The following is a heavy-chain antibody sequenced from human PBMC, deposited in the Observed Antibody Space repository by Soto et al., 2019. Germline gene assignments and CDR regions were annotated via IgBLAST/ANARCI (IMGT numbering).Heavy chain of an antibody. CDR3: ANQGGGGPFVYDMDV. D-gene: IGHD3-16*01. CDR2: ISGGGRST. CDR1: GFTFTNYG. J-gene: IGHJ6*03. Sequence: EVQLLESGGGLVQVGGSLRLSCAASGFTFTNYGMNWVRQAPGKGLEWVSSISGGGRSTYNGDSVRGRFTISRDTSKNTLYLPMNSLRADDTAVYYCANQGGGGPFVYDMDVWVRGTTVSVSS. V-gene: IGHV3-23*01.